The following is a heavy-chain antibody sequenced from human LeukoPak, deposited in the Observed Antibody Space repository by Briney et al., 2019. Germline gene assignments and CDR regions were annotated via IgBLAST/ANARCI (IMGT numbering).Heavy chain of an antibody. D-gene: IGHD1-14*01. CDR2: ISSSSSYI. CDR1: GFTFSSYS. CDR3: VYKRADYFDY. J-gene: IGHJ4*02. Sequence: GGSLRLSCAASGFTFSSYSMNWVRQAPGKGLEWVSSISSSSSYIYYADSVKGRFTISTDNAKNSLYLQMNSLRAEDTAVYYCVYKRADYFDYWGQGTLVTVSS. V-gene: IGHV3-21*04.